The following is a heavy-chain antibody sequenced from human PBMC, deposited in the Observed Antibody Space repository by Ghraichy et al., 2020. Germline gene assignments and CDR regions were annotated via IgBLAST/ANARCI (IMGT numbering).Heavy chain of an antibody. J-gene: IGHJ4*02. V-gene: IGHV3-23*01. CDR3: AKDSLGILRYFDWLPYYFDY. CDR1: GFTFSSYA. CDR2: ISGSGGST. Sequence: GGSLRLSCAASGFTFSSYAMSWVRQAPGKGLEWVSAISGSGGSTYYADSVKGRFTISRDNSKNTLYLQMNSLRAEDTAVYYCAKDSLGILRYFDWLPYYFDYWGQGTLVTVSS. D-gene: IGHD3-9*01.